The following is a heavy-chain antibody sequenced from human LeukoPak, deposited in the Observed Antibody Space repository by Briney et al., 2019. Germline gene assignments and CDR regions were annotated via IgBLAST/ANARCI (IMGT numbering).Heavy chain of an antibody. V-gene: IGHV1-69*05. Sequence: SVKVSCKASGGTFSSYAISWVRQAPGQGLEWMGGIIPIFGTANYAQKFQGRVTITTDESTSTAYMELSSLRSEDTAVYYCASGPYNWNYGDWFDPWGQGTLVTVSS. CDR3: ASGPYNWNYGDWFDP. J-gene: IGHJ5*02. D-gene: IGHD1-7*01. CDR2: IIPIFGTA. CDR1: GGTFSSYA.